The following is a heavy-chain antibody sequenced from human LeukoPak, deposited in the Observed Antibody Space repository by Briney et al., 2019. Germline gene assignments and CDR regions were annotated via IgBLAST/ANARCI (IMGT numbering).Heavy chain of an antibody. CDR1: GFTFNTYT. CDR2: IAFDDTDR. CDR3: TNSDDYGDY. Sequence: AGGSLRLSCAASGFTFNTYTMHWVRQAPGKGLEWVAAIAFDDTDRYYIDSVKGRFTISRDDSKNTLYLHMTSLRAEDTAVYYCTNSDDYGDYWGQGTLVTVSS. J-gene: IGHJ4*02. V-gene: IGHV3-30*04.